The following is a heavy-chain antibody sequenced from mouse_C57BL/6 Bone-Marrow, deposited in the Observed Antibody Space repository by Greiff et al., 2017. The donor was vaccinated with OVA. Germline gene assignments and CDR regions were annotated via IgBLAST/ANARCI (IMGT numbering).Heavy chain of an antibody. V-gene: IGHV14-4*01. CDR3: TLLYYFDY. Sequence: EVQRVESGAELVRPGASVKLSCTASGFNIKDDYMHWVKQRPEQGLEWIGWIDPENGDTEYASKFQGKATITADTSSNTAYLQLSSLTSEDTAVYYCTLLYYFDYWGQGTTLTVSS. J-gene: IGHJ2*01. CDR2: IDPENGDT. CDR1: GFNIKDDY.